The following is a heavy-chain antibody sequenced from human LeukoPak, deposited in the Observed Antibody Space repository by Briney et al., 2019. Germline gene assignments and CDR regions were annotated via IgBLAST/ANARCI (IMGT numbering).Heavy chain of an antibody. Sequence: PSETLSLTCNVSGGSISSSSYYWGWIRQPPGKGLEWIGYIYYSGSTNYNPSLKSRVTISVDTSKNQFSLKLSSVTAADTAVYYCARATTPKGLLVWYFDLWGRGTLVTVSS. D-gene: IGHD2-8*02. CDR1: GGSISSSSYY. CDR2: IYYSGST. V-gene: IGHV4-61*05. CDR3: ARATTPKGLLVWYFDL. J-gene: IGHJ2*01.